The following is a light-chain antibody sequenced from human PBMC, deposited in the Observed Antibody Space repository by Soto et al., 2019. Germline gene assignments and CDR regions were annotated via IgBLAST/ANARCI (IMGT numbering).Light chain of an antibody. CDR3: LQYRSFPWT. J-gene: IGKJ1*01. CDR2: SAS. CDR1: QDIKYD. V-gene: IGKV1-17*01. Sequence: DIQVTQSPSSLSASVGDKVTITCRASQDIKYDLGWYQQKPGTAPKRLIYSASSLQSGVPSRFSGSGSETEFTLTISSLQPEDFETYYCLQYRSFPWTFGQGTKVEIK.